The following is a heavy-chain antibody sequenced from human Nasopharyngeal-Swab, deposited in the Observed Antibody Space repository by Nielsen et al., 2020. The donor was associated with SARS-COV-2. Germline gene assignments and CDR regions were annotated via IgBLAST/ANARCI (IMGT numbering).Heavy chain of an antibody. V-gene: IGHV4-4*07. Sequence: GSLRLSCTVSGGSISSYYWSWIRQPAGKGLEWIGRILTNGSTNYNPSLKSRITISVDTSKNQFSLRLGSVTAADTAVYYCARYGWGLFDYWGQGTLVTVSS. D-gene: IGHD6-19*01. J-gene: IGHJ4*02. CDR3: ARYGWGLFDY. CDR1: GGSISSYY. CDR2: ILTNGST.